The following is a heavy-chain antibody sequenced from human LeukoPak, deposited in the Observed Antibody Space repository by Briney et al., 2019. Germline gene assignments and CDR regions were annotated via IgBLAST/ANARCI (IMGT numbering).Heavy chain of an antibody. D-gene: IGHD1-1*01. CDR2: INHSGST. J-gene: IGHJ5*02. CDR3: ARETPQLYWFDP. V-gene: IGHV4-34*01. Sequence: SETLSLTCAVYGGSFSGYYWSWIRQPPGKGLEWIGEINHSGSTNYNPSLKSRVTISVDTSKNQFSLKLSSVTAADTAVYYCARETPQLYWFDPWGQGTLVTVSS. CDR1: GGSFSGYY.